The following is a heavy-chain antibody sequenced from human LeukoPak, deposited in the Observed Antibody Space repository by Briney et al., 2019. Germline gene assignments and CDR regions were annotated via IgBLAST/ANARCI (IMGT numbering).Heavy chain of an antibody. CDR3: ATFAGEHQAPFDY. V-gene: IGHV1-2*02. Sequence: ASVKVSCKASGYTFTGYYMHWVRQAPGQGLEWMGWINPNTGGTNYAQRFQGRVTMTRDTSISTAYMELSRLRSDDTAVYYCATFAGEHQAPFDYWGQGTLVTVSS. D-gene: IGHD1-26*01. CDR1: GYTFTGYY. J-gene: IGHJ4*02. CDR2: INPNTGGT.